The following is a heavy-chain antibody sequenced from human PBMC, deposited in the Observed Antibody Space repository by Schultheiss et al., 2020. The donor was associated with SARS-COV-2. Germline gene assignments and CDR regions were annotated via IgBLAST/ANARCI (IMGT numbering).Heavy chain of an antibody. D-gene: IGHD2-2*01. CDR1: GGSISSYY. CDR2: IYTSGST. V-gene: IGHV4-4*07. Sequence: GSLRLSCTVSGGSISSYYWSWIRQPAGKGLEWIGRIYTSGSTNYNPSLKSRVTISVDTSKNQFSLKLSSVTAADTAVYYCARPIVVVPAATAFDIWGQGTMVTVS. J-gene: IGHJ3*02. CDR3: ARPIVVVPAATAFDI.